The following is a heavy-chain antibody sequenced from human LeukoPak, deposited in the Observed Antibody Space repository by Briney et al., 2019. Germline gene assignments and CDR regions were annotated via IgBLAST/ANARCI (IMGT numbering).Heavy chain of an antibody. D-gene: IGHD4-23*01. J-gene: IGHJ6*03. Sequence: QPGGSLRLSCAASGFTFSSYDMHWVRQATGKGLEWVSAIGTAGDTYYPGSVKGRFTISRENAKNSLYLQMNSLRAGDTAVYYCARARYYGGNSISPTAPTYYYYYYMDVWGKGTTVTVSS. CDR3: ARARYYGGNSISPTAPTYYYYYYMDV. CDR1: GFTFSSYD. V-gene: IGHV3-13*01. CDR2: IGTAGDT.